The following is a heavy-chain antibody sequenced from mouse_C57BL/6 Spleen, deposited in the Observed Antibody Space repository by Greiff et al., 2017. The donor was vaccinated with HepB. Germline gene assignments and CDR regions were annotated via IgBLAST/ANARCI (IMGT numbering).Heavy chain of an antibody. Sequence: EVQLQESGGGLVKPGGSLKLSCAASGFTFSDYGMHWVRQAPEKGLEWVAYISSGSSTIYYADTVKGRFTISRDNAKNTLFLQMTSLRSEDTAMYYCARTLYYGSFMDYWGQGTSVTVSS. J-gene: IGHJ4*01. D-gene: IGHD1-1*01. CDR3: ARTLYYGSFMDY. CDR1: GFTFSDYG. CDR2: ISSGSSTI. V-gene: IGHV5-17*01.